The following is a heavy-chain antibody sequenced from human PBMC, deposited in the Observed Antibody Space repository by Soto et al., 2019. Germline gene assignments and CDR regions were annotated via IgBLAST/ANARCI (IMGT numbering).Heavy chain of an antibody. CDR1: GGTFSSYS. J-gene: IGHJ5*02. CDR3: ARDADGYCSSTSCPAFDP. D-gene: IGHD2-2*01. V-gene: IGHV1-69*04. Sequence: SVKVSCKASGGTFSSYSITWVRQAPGQGLEWMGRIIPILDIANYAQSFQGRVKITADKPTDTAHMELSSLRSEDTAVYYCARDADGYCSSTSCPAFDPWSQGTLVTVSS. CDR2: IIPILDIA.